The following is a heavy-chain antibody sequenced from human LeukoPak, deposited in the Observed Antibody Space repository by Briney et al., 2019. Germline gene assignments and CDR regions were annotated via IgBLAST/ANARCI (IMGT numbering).Heavy chain of an antibody. CDR2: ISTSSSYI. CDR3: ARGTLNIPGEQGAFDY. Sequence: PGGSLRLSCAASGFTFSSYSMNWVRQAPGKGLEWVSSISTSSSYIYYADSVKGRFTISRDNAKKSVNLQMDSLRAEDTAVYYCARGTLNIPGEQGAFDYWGQGTLVTVSS. CDR1: GFTFSSYS. J-gene: IGHJ4*02. V-gene: IGHV3-21*01. D-gene: IGHD1-14*01.